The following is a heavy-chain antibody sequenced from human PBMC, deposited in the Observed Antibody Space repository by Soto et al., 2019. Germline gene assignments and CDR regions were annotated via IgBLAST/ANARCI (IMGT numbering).Heavy chain of an antibody. V-gene: IGHV3-23*01. Sequence: GGSLRLSCAASGFTFSSYAMSWVRQAPGKGLEWVSSISGSGGTTYHADSVKGRFTTSRDNSKNTLYLQMNSLRAGDTALYYCAKASNVTVVPGAKSTYGGQGALVTVS. J-gene: IGHJ4*02. CDR2: ISGSGGTT. D-gene: IGHD2-2*01. CDR3: AKASNVTVVPGAKSTY. CDR1: GFTFSSYA.